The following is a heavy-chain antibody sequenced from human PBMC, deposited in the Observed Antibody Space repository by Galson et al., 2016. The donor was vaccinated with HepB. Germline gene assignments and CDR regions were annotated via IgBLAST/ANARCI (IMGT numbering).Heavy chain of an antibody. V-gene: IGHV3-23*01. CDR2: ITRSGDAT. D-gene: IGHD2-15*01. CDR3: VRRYCSGGSCRFPFDS. Sequence: SLRLSCAASGFSFSNSGMSWVRLAPGRGLEWVSGITRSGDATHYADFVKGRFTISRDNAKNTLYLQMKSLRVEDTAVYYCVRRYCSGGSCRFPFDSWGQGILVTVPS. J-gene: IGHJ4*02. CDR1: GFSFSNSG.